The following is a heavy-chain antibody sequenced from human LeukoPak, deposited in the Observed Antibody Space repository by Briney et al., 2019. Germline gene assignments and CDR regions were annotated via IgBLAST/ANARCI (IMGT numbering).Heavy chain of an antibody. CDR2: IKQDGIEK. Sequence: GGSLRLSWAPSGFTFSSYWMSWARQPPGKGLGWMAKIKQDGIEKYHVDSVRGTVTIPRDKVKHSLCLQMNCLRAEDTTVYYCATSRDYCFDFWGLGTQVTVSS. J-gene: IGHJ4*02. CDR1: GFTFSSYW. V-gene: IGHV3-7*02. D-gene: IGHD3-3*01. CDR3: ATSRDYCFDF.